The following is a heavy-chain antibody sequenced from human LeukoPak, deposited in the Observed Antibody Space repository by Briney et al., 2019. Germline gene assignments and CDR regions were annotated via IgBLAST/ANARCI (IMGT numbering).Heavy chain of an antibody. D-gene: IGHD6-19*01. CDR3: ARTSSSGLVGGYYFDY. CDR2: IHHSGST. CDR1: GYFISSGYY. J-gene: IGHJ4*02. V-gene: IGHV4-38-2*02. Sequence: PSETLSLTCTVPGYFISSGYYWGWIRQPPGKGLQWIGSIHHSGSTYYNPSLKSRVTISVDTSKNQFSLKLSSVTAADTAVYYCARTSSSGLVGGYYFDYWGQGTLVTVSS.